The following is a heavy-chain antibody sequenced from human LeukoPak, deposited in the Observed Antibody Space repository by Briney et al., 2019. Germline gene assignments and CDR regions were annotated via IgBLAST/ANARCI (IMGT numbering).Heavy chain of an antibody. V-gene: IGHV3-21*01. CDR2: ISSTSSYI. CDR1: GFTCSSYF. Sequence: GGSLRLSCVASGFTCSSYFMNWVRQAPGKGLEWVSSISSTSSYIYYADSVKGRFTISRDNAKNSLYLQMNSLRAEDTAVYYCVAGGFQYTFDIWGQGTRVTVSS. CDR3: VAGGFQYTFDI. D-gene: IGHD5-12*01. J-gene: IGHJ3*02.